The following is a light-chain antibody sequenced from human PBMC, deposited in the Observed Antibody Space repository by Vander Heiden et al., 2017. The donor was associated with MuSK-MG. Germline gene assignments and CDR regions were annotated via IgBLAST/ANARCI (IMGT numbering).Light chain of an antibody. Sequence: QSVLTQPPSVSGAPGQRVTISCTGSSSNIGAGYDVHWYQQLPGTAPNLLIYRDSNRPSGVPDRFSGSKSGTSASLAITGLQAEDEADYYCQSYDSSLSGYVFGTGTKLTVL. CDR2: RDS. CDR1: SSNIGAGYD. CDR3: QSYDSSLSGYV. V-gene: IGLV1-40*01. J-gene: IGLJ1*01.